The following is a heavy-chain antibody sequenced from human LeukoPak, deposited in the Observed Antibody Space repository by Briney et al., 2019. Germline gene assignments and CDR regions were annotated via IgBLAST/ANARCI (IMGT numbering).Heavy chain of an antibody. Sequence: PGRSLSLSCAASGFTFSTYGMRWVRQAPGKGLEWVAVISYDGNNKYYADSVKGRFTIFTDNSKNTLYLQMNSLRAEDTAVYYCAKDSDYYASGNYDNVDYWGQGTLVTVSS. D-gene: IGHD3-10*01. CDR2: ISYDGNNK. V-gene: IGHV3-30*18. J-gene: IGHJ4*02. CDR3: AKDSDYYASGNYDNVDY. CDR1: GFTFSTYG.